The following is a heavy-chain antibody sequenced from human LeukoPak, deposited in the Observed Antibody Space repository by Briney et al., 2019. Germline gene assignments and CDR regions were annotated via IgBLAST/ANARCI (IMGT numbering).Heavy chain of an antibody. J-gene: IGHJ4*02. CDR2: ISYDGSNK. Sequence: SGGSLRLSCAASGFTFSSYGMHWVRQAPGKGLEWVAVISYDGSNKYYADSVKGRFTISRDNSKNTLYLQMNSLRAEDTAVYYCAKARREYSYGPFDYWGQGTLVTVSS. CDR1: GFTFSSYG. D-gene: IGHD5-18*01. V-gene: IGHV3-30*18. CDR3: AKARREYSYGPFDY.